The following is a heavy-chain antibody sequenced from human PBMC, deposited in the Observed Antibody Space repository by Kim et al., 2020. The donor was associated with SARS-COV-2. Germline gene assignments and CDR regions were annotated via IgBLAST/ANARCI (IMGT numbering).Heavy chain of an antibody. Sequence: ASVKVSCKASGYTFTGYYMHWVRQAPGQGLEWMGWINPNSGGTNYAQKFQGRVTMTRDTSISTAYMELSRLRSDDTAVYYCAREGPSLRYSSSPFDPWGQGTLVTVSS. CDR3: AREGPSLRYSSSPFDP. V-gene: IGHV1-2*02. CDR2: INPNSGGT. CDR1: GYTFTGYY. J-gene: IGHJ5*02. D-gene: IGHD6-6*01.